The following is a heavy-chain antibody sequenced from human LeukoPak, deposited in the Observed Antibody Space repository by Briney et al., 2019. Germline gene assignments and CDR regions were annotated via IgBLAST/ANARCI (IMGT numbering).Heavy chain of an antibody. CDR2: INPNSGGT. D-gene: IGHD3-10*01. CDR3: ARDREYYYGSGSYPSY. J-gene: IGHJ4*02. CDR1: GCTFTGYY. Sequence: ASVKVSCKASGCTFTGYYMHWVRQAPGQGLEWMGWINPNSGGTNYAQKFQGRVTMTRDTSISTAYMELSRLRSDDTAVYYCARDREYYYGSGSYPSYWGQGTLVTVSS. V-gene: IGHV1-2*02.